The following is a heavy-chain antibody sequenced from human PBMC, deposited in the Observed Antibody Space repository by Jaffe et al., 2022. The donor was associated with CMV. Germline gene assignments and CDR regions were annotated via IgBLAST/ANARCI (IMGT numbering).Heavy chain of an antibody. CDR2: ISGSGGST. J-gene: IGHJ4*02. CDR3: AKVEYYDSSGYWGFLGYYFDY. CDR1: GFTFSSYA. D-gene: IGHD3-22*01. Sequence: EVQLLESGGGLVQPGGSLRLSCAASGFTFSSYAMSWVRQAPGKGLEWVSAISGSGGSTYYADSVKGRFTISRDNSKNTLYLQMNSLRAEDTAVYYCAKVEYYDSSGYWGFLGYYFDYWGQGTLVTVSS. V-gene: IGHV3-23*01.